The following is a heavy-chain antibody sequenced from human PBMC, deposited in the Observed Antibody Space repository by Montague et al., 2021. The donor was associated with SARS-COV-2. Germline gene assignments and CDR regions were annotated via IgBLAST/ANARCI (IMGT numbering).Heavy chain of an antibody. CDR3: GRGVVAATPVVDY. CDR2: IYAGGGT. CDR1: GDSISSFY. V-gene: IGHV4-4*07. J-gene: IGHJ4*02. D-gene: IGHD2-15*01. Sequence: SETLSLTCTVSGDSISSFYRNWIRQPAGKGLEWIGRIYAGGGTXXXPSXKSRVTMSVDTSKNQFSLKLNSVTAADTAVYYCGRGVVAATPVVDYWGRGTLVTVSS.